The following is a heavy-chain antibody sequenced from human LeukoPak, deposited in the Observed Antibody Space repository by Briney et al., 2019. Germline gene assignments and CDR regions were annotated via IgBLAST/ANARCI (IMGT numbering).Heavy chain of an antibody. D-gene: IGHD3-22*01. CDR2: ISYDGSNK. Sequence: GRSLRLSCAASGFTFSSYAMHWVRQAPGKGLEWVAVISYDGSNKYYAASVKGRFTISRDNSKNTLYLQMNSLRAEDTAVYYCAREELFFYYYDSSGLYGMDVWGQGTTVTVSS. J-gene: IGHJ6*02. CDR3: AREELFFYYYDSSGLYGMDV. V-gene: IGHV3-30-3*01. CDR1: GFTFSSYA.